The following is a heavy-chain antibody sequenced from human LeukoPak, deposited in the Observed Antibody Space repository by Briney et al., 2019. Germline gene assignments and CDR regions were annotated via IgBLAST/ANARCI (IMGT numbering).Heavy chain of an antibody. CDR2: IWYDGSNK. J-gene: IGHJ4*02. CDR3: ASRSPAIDY. Sequence: GGSLRLSCAASGFTFSSYGIHWVRQAPGKGLEWVAVIWYDGSNKYYADSVKGRFTISRDNSKNTLYLQMNSLRADDTAVYYCASRSPAIDYWGQGTLVTVSS. D-gene: IGHD2-2*01. V-gene: IGHV3-33*01. CDR1: GFTFSSYG.